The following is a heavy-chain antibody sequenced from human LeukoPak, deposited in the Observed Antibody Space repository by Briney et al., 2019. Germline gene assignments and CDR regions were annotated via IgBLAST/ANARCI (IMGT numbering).Heavy chain of an antibody. CDR2: ISSSGSTI. V-gene: IGHV3-11*01. J-gene: IGHJ6*02. D-gene: IGHD4-23*01. CDR1: GFTFSDYY. Sequence: GGSLRLSCAASGFTFSDYYMSWIRQAPGKGLEWVSYISSSGSTIYYADSMKGRCTISRDNAKNSLYLQMNSLRAEDTAVYYCARDNSAYYYGMDVWGQGTTVTVSS. CDR3: ARDNSAYYYGMDV.